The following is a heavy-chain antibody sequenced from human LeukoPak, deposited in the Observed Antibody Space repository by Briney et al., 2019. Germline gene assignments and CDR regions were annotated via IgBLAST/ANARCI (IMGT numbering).Heavy chain of an antibody. CDR3: ARGEYVAVAGTLIFDY. D-gene: IGHD6-19*01. CDR2: MNPNSGNT. J-gene: IGHJ4*02. Sequence: GASVKVSCKASGYTFTSYDINWVRQATGQGLEWMGWMNPNSGNTGYAQKFQGRVTMTRNTSISTAYMELSSLRSEDTAVYYCARGEYVAVAGTLIFDYWGQGTLVTVSS. V-gene: IGHV1-8*01. CDR1: GYTFTSYD.